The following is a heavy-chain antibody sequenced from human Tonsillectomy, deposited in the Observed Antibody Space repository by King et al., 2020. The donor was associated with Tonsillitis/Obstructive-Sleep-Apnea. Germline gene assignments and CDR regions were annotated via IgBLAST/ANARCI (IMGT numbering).Heavy chain of an antibody. D-gene: IGHD6-6*01. CDR2: INHSGST. Sequence: VQLQQWGAGLLKPSETLSLTCAVYGGSFSGYYWSWIRQPPGKGLEWIGEINHSGSTNYNPSLKSRVTISVDTSKNQFSLKLSSVTAADTAVYYCARGWIAARRVFFDIWGQGTMVTVSS. CDR1: GGSFSGYY. V-gene: IGHV4-34*01. J-gene: IGHJ3*02. CDR3: ARGWIAARRVFFDI.